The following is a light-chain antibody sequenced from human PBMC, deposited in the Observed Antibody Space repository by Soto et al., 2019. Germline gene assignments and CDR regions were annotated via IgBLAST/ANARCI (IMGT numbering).Light chain of an antibody. CDR1: QSVSSSY. CDR3: QQYGSWPPNT. J-gene: IGKJ2*01. CDR2: GAS. V-gene: IGKV3-20*01. Sequence: EIVLTQSPGTLSLSPGERATLSCRASQSVSSSYLAWYQQKPGQAPRLLIYGASSRATGIPDRFSGSGSGTEFTLTISSLEPEDFAVYYCQQYGSWPPNTFGQGTRLEIK.